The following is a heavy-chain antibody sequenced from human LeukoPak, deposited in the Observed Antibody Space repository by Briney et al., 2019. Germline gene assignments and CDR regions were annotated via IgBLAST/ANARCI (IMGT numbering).Heavy chain of an antibody. V-gene: IGHV5-51*01. Sequence: GESLQISCEGSGYIFTSYWIGWVRQLPGKGLEWMGIIYPGDSDTRYSPSFQGQVTISADKSISTAYLQWSSLKASDTAMYYCARSLRVRHPVLFDYWGQGTLVTVSS. CDR3: ARSLRVRHPVLFDY. J-gene: IGHJ4*02. CDR2: IYPGDSDT. CDR1: GYIFTSYW. D-gene: IGHD2-8*01.